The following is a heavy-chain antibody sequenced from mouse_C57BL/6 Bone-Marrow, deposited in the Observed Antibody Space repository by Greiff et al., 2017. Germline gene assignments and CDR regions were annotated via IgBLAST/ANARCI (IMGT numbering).Heavy chain of an antibody. CDR2: INPGSGGT. D-gene: IGHD2-5*01. CDR3: AGSNYLGFAY. Sequence: QVQLQQSGAELVRPGTSVKVSCKASGYAFTNYLIEWVKQRPGQGLEWIGVINPGSGGTNYNEKFKGKATLTADKSSSTAYMQLSSLTSEDSAVYFCAGSNYLGFAYWGQGTLVTVSA. J-gene: IGHJ3*01. V-gene: IGHV1-54*01. CDR1: GYAFTNYL.